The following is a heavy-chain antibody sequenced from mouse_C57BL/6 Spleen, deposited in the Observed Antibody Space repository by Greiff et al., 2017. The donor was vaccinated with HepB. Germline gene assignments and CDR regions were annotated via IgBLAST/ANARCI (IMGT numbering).Heavy chain of an antibody. J-gene: IGHJ1*03. CDR1: GYTFTSYG. D-gene: IGHD1-1*01. CDR3: AREWGTDGSTWYFDV. V-gene: IGHV1-81*01. CDR2: IYPRSGNT. Sequence: QVQLQQSGAELARPGASVKLSCKASGYTFTSYGISWVKQRTGQGLEWIGEIYPRSGNTYYNEKFKGKATLTADKSSSTAYMELRSLTSEDSAVYFCAREWGTDGSTWYFDVWGTGTTVTVSS.